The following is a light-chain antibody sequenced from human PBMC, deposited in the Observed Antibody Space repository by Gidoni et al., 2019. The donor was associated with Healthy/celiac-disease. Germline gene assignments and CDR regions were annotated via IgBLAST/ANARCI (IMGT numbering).Light chain of an antibody. CDR2: EFS. Sequence: QSALTQPASVSGSPGQSITISCTGTSSDVGGYNYVSWYQQPPGKAPKLMIYEFSHRPSGVSNRFSGSKSGNTASLTISGLQAEDEADYYCSSYTSSSTLEVFGTGTKVTVL. CDR1: SSDVGGYNY. CDR3: SSYTSSSTLEV. V-gene: IGLV2-14*01. J-gene: IGLJ1*01.